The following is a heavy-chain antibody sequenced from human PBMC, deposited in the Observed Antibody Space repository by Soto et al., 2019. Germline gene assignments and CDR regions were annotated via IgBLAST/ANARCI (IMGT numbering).Heavy chain of an antibody. CDR3: GKDLSRGGLES. V-gene: IGHV3-9*01. D-gene: IGHD3-16*01. CDR2: IFWVGGGT. J-gene: IGHJ4*02. Sequence: EVQVVESGGGLVQPGGSLTLSCVVSGSTIDDYAMHWVRQVPGKGLEWVSGIFWVGGGTGYADSVKGRFTISRDRARSSRSLQMSSLRIEDTAVYYCGKDLSRGGLESWGQGTWVTVSS. CDR1: GSTIDDYA.